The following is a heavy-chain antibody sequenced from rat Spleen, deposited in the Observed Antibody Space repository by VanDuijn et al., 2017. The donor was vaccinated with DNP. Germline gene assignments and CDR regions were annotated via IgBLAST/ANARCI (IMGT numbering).Heavy chain of an antibody. CDR2: INSAGST. V-gene: IGHV3-3*01. CDR3: ARMHYGCDN. D-gene: IGHD1-11*01. Sequence: EVQLQESGPGLLKPSQSLSLTCSVTGYSISTSYRWNWIRKFPGNKLEWMGYINSAGSTHYNPSLKSRISITRDTSKNQFFLQVISVTPEDTATYYCARMHYGCDNWGQGVKVTVSS. J-gene: IGHJ2*01. CDR1: GYSISTSYR.